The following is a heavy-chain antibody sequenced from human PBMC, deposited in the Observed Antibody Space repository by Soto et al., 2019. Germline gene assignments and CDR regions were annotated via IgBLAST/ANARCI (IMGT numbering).Heavy chain of an antibody. J-gene: IGHJ5*02. Sequence: ETLSLTCAVSAYSIINDYYWGWIRQPPGKGLEWIGSIYHSGSTYYNPSLKSRVTVSLDTSKNQFSLKLSSVTAADTAVYYCARSTNWNYWFDPWGQGTLVTVSS. V-gene: IGHV4-38-2*01. D-gene: IGHD1-7*01. CDR1: AYSIINDYY. CDR3: ARSTNWNYWFDP. CDR2: IYHSGST.